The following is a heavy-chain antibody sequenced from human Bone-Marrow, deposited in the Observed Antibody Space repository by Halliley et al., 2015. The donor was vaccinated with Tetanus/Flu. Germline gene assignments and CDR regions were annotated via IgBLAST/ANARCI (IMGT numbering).Heavy chain of an antibody. CDR1: GGSITSSDW. CDR3: AREASMVGARHALDC. Sequence: TLSLTCVVSGGSITSSDWWNWVRQPPGKGLEWIGEIHHSGSTKYNASLKSRVTISVDKSKNQFSLRLSSVTAADTAMYYCAREASMVGARHALDCWGQGTLVTVSS. CDR2: IHHSGST. J-gene: IGHJ4*02. V-gene: IGHV4-4*02. D-gene: IGHD1-26*01.